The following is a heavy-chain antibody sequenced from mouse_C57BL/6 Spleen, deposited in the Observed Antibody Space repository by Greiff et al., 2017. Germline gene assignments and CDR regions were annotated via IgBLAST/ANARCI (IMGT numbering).Heavy chain of an antibody. CDR1: GYTFTDYE. D-gene: IGHD3-3*01. V-gene: IGHV1-15*01. CDR2: IDPETGGT. Sequence: QVQLKESGAELVRPGASVTLSCKASGYTFTDYEMHWVKQTPVHGLEWIGAIDPETGGTAYNQKFKGKAILTADKSSSTAYMELRSLTSEDSAVFYCTRGGDRYFEVWGTGTTVTVSS. CDR3: TRGGDRYFEV. J-gene: IGHJ1*03.